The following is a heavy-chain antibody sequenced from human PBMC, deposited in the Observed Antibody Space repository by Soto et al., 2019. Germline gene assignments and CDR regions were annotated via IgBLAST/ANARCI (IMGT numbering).Heavy chain of an antibody. V-gene: IGHV4-59*01. CDR2: IYYSGST. CDR3: ARKYSSGLNWFDP. Sequence: SETLSLTCTVSGGSISSYYWSWIRQPPGKGLEWIGYIYYSGSTNYNPSLKSRVTISVDTSKNQFSLKLSSVTAADTAVYYCARKYSSGLNWFDPWGQGTLVTVSS. D-gene: IGHD6-19*01. J-gene: IGHJ5*02. CDR1: GGSISSYY.